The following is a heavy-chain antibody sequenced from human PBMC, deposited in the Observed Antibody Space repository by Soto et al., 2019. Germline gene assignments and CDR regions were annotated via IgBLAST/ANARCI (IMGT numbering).Heavy chain of an antibody. CDR2: ISYDGSNK. V-gene: IGHV3-30-3*01. D-gene: IGHD1-26*01. CDR1: GFTFSSYA. Sequence: PGGSLRLSCAASGFTFSSYAMHWVRQAPGKGLEWVAVISYDGSNKYYADSVKGRLTISRDNSKNTLYLQMNSLRAEDTAVYYCARDVESGSSQYYYYYYGMDVWGQGSPITVSS. CDR3: ARDVESGSSQYYYYYYGMDV. J-gene: IGHJ6*02.